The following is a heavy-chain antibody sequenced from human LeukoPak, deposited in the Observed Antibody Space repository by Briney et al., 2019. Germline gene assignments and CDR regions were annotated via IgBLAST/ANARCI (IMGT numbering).Heavy chain of an antibody. D-gene: IGHD6-19*01. J-gene: IGHJ4*02. CDR1: GFTFSSYE. CDR2: ISSSGSTI. Sequence: GGSLRLSCAASGFTFSSYEMNWVRQAPGKGLEWVSYISSSGSTIYYADSVKGRFTISRDNAKNSLYLQMNSLRAEDTAVYYCARVRSGWCEDYWGQGTLVTVSS. V-gene: IGHV3-48*03. CDR3: ARVRSGWCEDY.